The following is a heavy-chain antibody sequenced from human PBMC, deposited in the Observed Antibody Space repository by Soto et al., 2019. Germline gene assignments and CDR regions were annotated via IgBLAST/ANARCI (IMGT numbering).Heavy chain of an antibody. D-gene: IGHD5-12*01. V-gene: IGHV4-59*08. CDR1: GGSISTYY. CDR3: ARHPGLQLRAGFDY. J-gene: IGHJ4*02. Sequence: QVQLQESGPGVEKPSETLSLTCTVSGGSISTYYWSWIRQPPGKGLEWIGYIYYSGSTNYNPSPKSRVTISVDTSKNQFSLKLSSVTAADTAVYYCARHPGLQLRAGFDYWGQGTLVTVSS. CDR2: IYYSGST.